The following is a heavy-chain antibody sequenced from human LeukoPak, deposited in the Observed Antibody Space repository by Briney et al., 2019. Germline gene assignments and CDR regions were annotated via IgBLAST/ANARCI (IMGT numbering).Heavy chain of an antibody. CDR2: IWYDGSNK. V-gene: IGHV3-33*06. Sequence: GGSLRLSCAASGFTFSNYGMHWVRQAPGKGLEWVAVIWYDGSNKYYADSVKGRFTISRDSSKNTLFLHMNTLRAEDTAIYYCAKDRTVGASYWYSDLWGRGTLVTVSS. J-gene: IGHJ2*01. CDR1: GFTFSNYG. CDR3: AKDRTVGASYWYSDL. D-gene: IGHD1-26*01.